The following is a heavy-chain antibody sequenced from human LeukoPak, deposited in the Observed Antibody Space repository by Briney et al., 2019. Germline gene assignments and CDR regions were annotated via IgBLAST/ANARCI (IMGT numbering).Heavy chain of an antibody. D-gene: IGHD6-19*01. V-gene: IGHV3-33*08. J-gene: IGHJ3*02. Sequence: GGSLRLSCSASGFTFSSYAMHWVRQAPGKGLEWVAVIWYDGSNKYYADSVKGRFTISRDNSKNTLYLQMNSLRAEDTAVYYCARDVAVPDAFDIWGQGTMVTVSS. CDR1: GFTFSSYA. CDR3: ARDVAVPDAFDI. CDR2: IWYDGSNK.